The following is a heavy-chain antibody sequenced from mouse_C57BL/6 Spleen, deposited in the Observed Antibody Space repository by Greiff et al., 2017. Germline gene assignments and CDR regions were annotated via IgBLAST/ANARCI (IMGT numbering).Heavy chain of an antibody. Sequence: EVKLMESGGGLVQPGGSMKLSCVASGFTFSNYWMNWVRQSPEKGLEWVAQIRLKSDNYATHYAESVKGRFTISRDDSKSSVYLQMNNLRAEDTGSYYCTGGLRLRRGYWGQGTTLTVSS. CDR2: IRLKSDNYAT. D-gene: IGHD3-2*02. V-gene: IGHV6-3*01. CDR1: GFTFSNYW. J-gene: IGHJ2*01. CDR3: TGGLRLRRGY.